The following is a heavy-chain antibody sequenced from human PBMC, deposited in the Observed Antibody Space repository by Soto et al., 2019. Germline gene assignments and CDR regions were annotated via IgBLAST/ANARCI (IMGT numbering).Heavy chain of an antibody. Sequence: SETLSLTCTVSGGSISSYYWSWIRQPPGKGLEWIGYIYYSGSTNYNPSLKSRVTISVDTSKNQFSLKLSSVTAADTAVYYCARAPPITYYDFWSGYNSGGPNWFDPWGQGTLVTVSS. CDR1: GGSISSYY. CDR2: IYYSGST. V-gene: IGHV4-59*01. J-gene: IGHJ5*02. D-gene: IGHD3-3*01. CDR3: ARAPPITYYDFWSGYNSGGPNWFDP.